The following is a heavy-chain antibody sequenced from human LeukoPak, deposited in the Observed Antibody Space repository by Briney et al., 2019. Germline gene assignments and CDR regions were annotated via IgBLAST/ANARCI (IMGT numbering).Heavy chain of an antibody. Sequence: PGGSLRLSCAASGFTFSSYAMSWVRQAPGKGLEWVSGISGSGGSTYYADSVKGRFTISRDNSKNTLYLQMNSLRAEDTAVYYCARPRRDGYNYRTYYFDYWGQGTLVTVSS. CDR3: ARPRRDGYNYRTYYFDY. J-gene: IGHJ4*02. D-gene: IGHD5-24*01. V-gene: IGHV3-23*01. CDR2: ISGSGGST. CDR1: GFTFSSYA.